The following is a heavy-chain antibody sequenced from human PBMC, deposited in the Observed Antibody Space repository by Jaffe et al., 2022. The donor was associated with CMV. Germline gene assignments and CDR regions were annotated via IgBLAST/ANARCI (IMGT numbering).Heavy chain of an antibody. Sequence: EVQLVESGGGLVKPGGSLRLSCAASGFTFSSYSMNWVRQAPGKGLEWVSSISSSSSYIYYADSVKGRFTISRDNAKNSLYLQMNSLRAEDTAVYYCARSPDGAAMAPFDYWGQGTLVTVSS. D-gene: IGHD5-18*01. CDR3: ARSPDGAAMAPFDY. CDR2: ISSSSSYI. J-gene: IGHJ4*02. CDR1: GFTFSSYS. V-gene: IGHV3-21*01.